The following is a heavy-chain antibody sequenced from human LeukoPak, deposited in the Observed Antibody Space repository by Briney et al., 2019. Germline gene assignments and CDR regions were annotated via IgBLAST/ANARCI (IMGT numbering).Heavy chain of an antibody. CDR1: GGSISSSSYY. J-gene: IGHJ4*02. CDR3: ASQNWNSRPN. Sequence: SETLSLTCTVSGGSISSSSYYWGWIRQPSGKGLEWIGSIYYSGSTYYNPTLKSRVTISVDTSKNQFSLKLSSVTAADTAVYYCASQNWNSRPNWGQGTLVTVSS. D-gene: IGHD1-7*01. CDR2: IYYSGST. V-gene: IGHV4-39*01.